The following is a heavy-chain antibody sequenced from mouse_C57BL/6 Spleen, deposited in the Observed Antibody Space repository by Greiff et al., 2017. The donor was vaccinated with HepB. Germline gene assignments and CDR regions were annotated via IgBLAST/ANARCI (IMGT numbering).Heavy chain of an antibody. Sequence: QVQLQQPGAELVKPGASVKLSCKASGYTFTSYWMHWVKQRPGQGLEWIGMIHPNSGSTNYNEKFKSKATLTVDKSSSTAYMQLSSLTSEDSAVYYCARDDGYFHFDYWGQGTTLTVSS. D-gene: IGHD2-3*01. J-gene: IGHJ2*01. CDR3: ARDDGYFHFDY. CDR1: GYTFTSYW. CDR2: IHPNSGST. V-gene: IGHV1-64*01.